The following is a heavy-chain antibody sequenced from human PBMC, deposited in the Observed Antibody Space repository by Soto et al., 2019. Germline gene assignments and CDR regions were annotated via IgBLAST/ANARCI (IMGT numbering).Heavy chain of an antibody. CDR2: ISYDGSNK. V-gene: IGHV3-30-3*01. J-gene: IGHJ4*02. D-gene: IGHD3-16*01. Sequence: QVQLVESGGGVVQPGRSLRLSCAASGFTFSSYAMHWVRQAPGKGLEWVAVISYDGSNKYYADSVKGRFTISRDNSKNTLYLQMNSLRAEDTAVYYCARGWGSNRWGQGTLVTVSS. CDR3: ARGWGSNR. CDR1: GFTFSSYA.